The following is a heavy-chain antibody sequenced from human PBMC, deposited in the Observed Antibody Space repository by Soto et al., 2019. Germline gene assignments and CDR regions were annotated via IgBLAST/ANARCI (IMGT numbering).Heavy chain of an antibody. Sequence: QVQLVESGGGVVQPGGSLRLSCSASGFTFSSYGMHWVRQAPGKGLEWVALIWFDDSHKFYADSVKGRFTISRDNSMNTVSLQMNSLRAEDTAIYYCARDRGAVGFRSCYSWGQGTPVTVSS. D-gene: IGHD3-10*01. CDR3: ARDRGAVGFRSCYS. CDR1: GFTFSSYG. V-gene: IGHV3-33*01. J-gene: IGHJ4*02. CDR2: IWFDDSHK.